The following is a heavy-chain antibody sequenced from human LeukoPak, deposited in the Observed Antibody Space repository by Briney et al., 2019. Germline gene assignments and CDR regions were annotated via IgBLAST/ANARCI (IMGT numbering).Heavy chain of an antibody. D-gene: IGHD3-10*01. J-gene: IGHJ5*02. V-gene: IGHV1-69*13. CDR1: VGTFSSYA. CDR2: IIPIFGTA. Sequence: ASVKVSCKASVGTFSSYAISWVRQAPGQGLEWMGGIIPIFGTANYAQKFQGRVTITADESTSTAYMELSSLRSEDTAVYYCASSGVVRGVRGFDPRGRGTLVTVSS. CDR3: ASSGVVRGVRGFDP.